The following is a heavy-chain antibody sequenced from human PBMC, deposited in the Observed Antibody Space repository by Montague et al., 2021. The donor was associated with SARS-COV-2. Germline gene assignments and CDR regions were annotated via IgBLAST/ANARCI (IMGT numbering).Heavy chain of an antibody. CDR1: GASVSTGHYY. CDR2: VYPSGNT. D-gene: IGHD3-10*01. J-gene: IGHJ6*02. CDR3: ARVRGAALYFGEVGYYGMVV. Sequence: TLSLTCTVSGASVSTGHYYWSWIRQPAGKGLEWIGRVYPSGNTNYNPSLKSRVSISVDTSKNQISLKLSSLTAADTAVYYCARVRGAALYFGEVGYYGMVVWGQGTTVTVSS. V-gene: IGHV4-61*02.